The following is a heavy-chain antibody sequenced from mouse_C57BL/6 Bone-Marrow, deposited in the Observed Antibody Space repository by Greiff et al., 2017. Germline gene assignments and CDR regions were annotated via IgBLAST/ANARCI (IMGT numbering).Heavy chain of an antibody. V-gene: IGHV7-1*01. CDR1: GFTFSDFY. Sequence: EVKLMASGGGLVQSGRSLRLSCATSGFTFSDFYMEWVRQAPGKGLEWIAASRNKANDYTTEYSASVKGRFIVSRDTSQSILYLQMNALRAEDTAIYYCARADGYSFAYWGQGTLVTVSA. CDR3: ARADGYSFAY. J-gene: IGHJ3*01. CDR2: SRNKANDYTT. D-gene: IGHD2-3*01.